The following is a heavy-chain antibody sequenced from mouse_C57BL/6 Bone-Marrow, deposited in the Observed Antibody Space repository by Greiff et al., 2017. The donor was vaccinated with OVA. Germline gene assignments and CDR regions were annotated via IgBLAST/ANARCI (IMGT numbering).Heavy chain of an antibody. CDR2: IYPGNSDT. V-gene: IGHV1-5*01. D-gene: IGHD1-1*01. J-gene: IGHJ1*03. Sequence: EVKLVESGTVLARPGASVKMSCKTSGYTFTSYWMHWVKQRPGQGLEWIGAIYPGNSDTSYNQKFKGKAKLTAVTSASTAYMELSSLTNEDSAVYYCTGFTTVISPWYFDVWGTGTTVTVSS. CDR1: GYTFTSYW. CDR3: TGFTTVISPWYFDV.